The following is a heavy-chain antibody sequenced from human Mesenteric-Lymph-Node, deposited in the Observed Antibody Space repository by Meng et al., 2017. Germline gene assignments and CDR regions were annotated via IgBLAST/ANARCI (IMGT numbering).Heavy chain of an antibody. CDR3: AKDSDGRSGTYADFDY. CDR2: ISGSGFNK. CDR1: GFTFSSYA. D-gene: IGHD3-10*01. J-gene: IGHJ4*02. Sequence: SCAASGFTFSSYAMSWVRQAPGKGLEWVSVISGSGFNKYYADSVKGRFTISRDDSKNKVYLQMNDLRAEDTAVYYCAKDSDGRSGTYADFDYWGQGTLVTVSS. V-gene: IGHV3-23*01.